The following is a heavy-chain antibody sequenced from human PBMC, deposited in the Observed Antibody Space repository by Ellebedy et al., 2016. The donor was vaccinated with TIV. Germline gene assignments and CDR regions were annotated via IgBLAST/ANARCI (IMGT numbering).Heavy chain of an antibody. J-gene: IGHJ4*02. Sequence: GESLKISXKGSGYSFTSNWIAWVRQMPGEGLEWMGIIYPGDSDTTYSPSFQGQVTISADKSSSTAYLQWSSLKASDTAIYYCARRRDGYNPFDYWGQGTLVTVSS. D-gene: IGHD5-24*01. V-gene: IGHV5-51*01. CDR1: GYSFTSNW. CDR2: IYPGDSDT. CDR3: ARRRDGYNPFDY.